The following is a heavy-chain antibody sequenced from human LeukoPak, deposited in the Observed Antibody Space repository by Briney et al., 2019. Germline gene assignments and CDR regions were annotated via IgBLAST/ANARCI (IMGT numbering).Heavy chain of an antibody. D-gene: IGHD4-17*01. V-gene: IGHV4-39*01. CDR3: ARLMTTVTTLVVGLDY. Sequence: SETLSLTCTVSGGSISSSSYYWGWIRQPPGKGLEWIGSIYYSGSTYYNPSLKSRVTISVDTSKNQFSPKLSSVTAADTAVYYCARLMTTVTTLVVGLDYWGQGTLVTVSS. J-gene: IGHJ4*02. CDR1: GGSISSSSYY. CDR2: IYYSGST.